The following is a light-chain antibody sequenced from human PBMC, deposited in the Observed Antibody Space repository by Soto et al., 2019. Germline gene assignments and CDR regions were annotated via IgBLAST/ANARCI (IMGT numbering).Light chain of an antibody. J-gene: IGLJ2*01. V-gene: IGLV2-14*01. CDR3: TSYTSNNTLNLL. CDR1: SSDVGGYKY. Sequence: QSALTQPASVSGSPGQSITISCTGTSSDVGGYKYVSWYQQQPGKAPKLMIYEVSYRPSGVSNRFSGSKSGNTAALTISGLQAEDEADYFCTSYTSNNTLNLLFGEGTKVTVL. CDR2: EVS.